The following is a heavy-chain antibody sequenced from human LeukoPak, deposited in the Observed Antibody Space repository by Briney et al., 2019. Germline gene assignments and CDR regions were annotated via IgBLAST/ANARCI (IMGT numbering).Heavy chain of an antibody. Sequence: GGALRLSCAASGFTFDDYTMHWVRQAPGKGLEWVGRIKSKSDGGTTDYAAAMKDRFTISRDDSQNTLYLQMNSLKTEDTAVYYCTTNYDFWSGYSYWGQGTLVTVSS. CDR3: TTNYDFWSGYSY. CDR2: IKSKSDGGTT. CDR1: GFTFDDYT. D-gene: IGHD3-3*01. J-gene: IGHJ4*02. V-gene: IGHV3-15*01.